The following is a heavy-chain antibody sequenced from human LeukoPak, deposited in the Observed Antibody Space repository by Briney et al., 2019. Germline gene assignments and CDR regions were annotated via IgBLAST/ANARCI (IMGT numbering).Heavy chain of an antibody. V-gene: IGHV4-31*03. Sequence: SQTLSLTCTVSGGSISSGGYYWSWIRQHPGKGLEWNGYIYYSGSTYYNPSLKSRVTITVDTSKNQFSLKLSSVTAADTAVYYCARELRGADYGDYKYYGMDVWGKGTTVTVSS. CDR1: GGSISSGGYY. CDR2: IYYSGST. CDR3: ARELRGADYGDYKYYGMDV. D-gene: IGHD4-17*01. J-gene: IGHJ6*04.